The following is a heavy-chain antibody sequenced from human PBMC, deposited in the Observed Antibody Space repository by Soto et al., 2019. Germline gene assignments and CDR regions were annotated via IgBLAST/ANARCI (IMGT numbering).Heavy chain of an antibody. CDR3: ARDDSLRGYSGYRLYYGMDV. J-gene: IGHJ6*02. CDR2: IGTAGDT. Sequence: GGSLRLSCAASGFTFSSYDMHWVRQATGKGLEWVPAIGTAGDTYYPGSVKGRFTISRENAKNSLYLQMNSLRAEDTAVYYCARDDSLRGYSGYRLYYGMDVWGQGTTVTVSS. CDR1: GFTFSSYD. V-gene: IGHV3-13*01. D-gene: IGHD5-12*01.